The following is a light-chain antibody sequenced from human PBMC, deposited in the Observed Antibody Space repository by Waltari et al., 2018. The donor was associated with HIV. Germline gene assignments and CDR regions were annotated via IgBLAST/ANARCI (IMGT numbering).Light chain of an antibody. CDR1: SSDVGGYNY. CDR2: EVS. CDR3: SSYTSSSTLV. J-gene: IGLJ2*01. Sequence: QSALTQPASVSGSPGQSITISCTGNSSDVGGYNYVSWYQQHPGKAPKLMIYEVSNRPSGVSNRCSGSKSGNTASLTISGLQAEDEADYYCSSYTSSSTLVFGGGTKLTVL. V-gene: IGLV2-14*01.